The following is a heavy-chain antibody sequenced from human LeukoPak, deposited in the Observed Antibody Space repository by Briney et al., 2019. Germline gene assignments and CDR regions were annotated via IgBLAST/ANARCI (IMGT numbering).Heavy chain of an antibody. J-gene: IGHJ5*02. V-gene: IGHV3-23*01. CDR1: GFTFSIYP. Sequence: GGPLRLSCEALGFTFSIYPMSWSPRAQGRGGEGVSAISAGGGSTYYADSVKGRFTISRDNCKNTLYLQMSSLRAEDTAVYYCAKSSYSTSSRWFDPWGQGTLVTVSS. D-gene: IGHD6-6*01. CDR2: ISAGGGST. CDR3: AKSSYSTSSRWFDP.